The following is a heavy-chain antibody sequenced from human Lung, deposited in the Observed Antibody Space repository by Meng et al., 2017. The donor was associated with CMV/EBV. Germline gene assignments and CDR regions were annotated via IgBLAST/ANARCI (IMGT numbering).Heavy chain of an antibody. V-gene: IGHV3-48*03. D-gene: IGHD1-1*01. CDR2: ISTSGSTM. CDR1: GFTFSNYE. CDR3: ARNGQKTGTPSNY. J-gene: IGHJ4*02. Sequence: GGSLRLXCAASGFTFSNYEMNWVRQAPGQGLEWVSYISTSGSTMYYAVSVKGRFTVSRDNAKNSLYLQMNSLRAEDTAVYYCARNGQKTGTPSNYWGQGTLVTVSS.